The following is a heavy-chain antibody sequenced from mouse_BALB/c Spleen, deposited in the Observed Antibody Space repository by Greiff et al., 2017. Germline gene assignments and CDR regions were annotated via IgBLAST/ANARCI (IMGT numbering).Heavy chain of an antibody. D-gene: IGHD1-1*01. CDR1: GFTFSSFG. CDR3: ARGPYYYGSSSYFDY. Sequence: EVKLVESGGGLVQPGGSRKLSCAASGFTFSSFGMHWVRQAPEKGLEWVAYISSGSSTIYYADTVKGRFTISRDNPKNTLFLQMTSLRSEDTAMYYCARGPYYYGSSSYFDYWGQGTTLTVSS. CDR2: ISSGSSTI. J-gene: IGHJ2*01. V-gene: IGHV5-17*02.